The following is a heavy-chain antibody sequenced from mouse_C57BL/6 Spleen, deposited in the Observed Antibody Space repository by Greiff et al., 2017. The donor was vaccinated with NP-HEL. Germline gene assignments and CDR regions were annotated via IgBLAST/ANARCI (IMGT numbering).Heavy chain of an antibody. CDR3: VHGSSYFAMDY. CDR1: GFSFNTYA. J-gene: IGHJ4*01. V-gene: IGHV10-1*01. D-gene: IGHD1-1*01. CDR2: IRSKSNNYAT. Sequence: EVKLQESGGGLVQPKGSLKLSCAASGFSFNTYAMNWVRQAPGKGLEWVARIRSKSNNYATYYADSVKDRFTISRDDSESMLYLQMNNLKTEDTAMYYCVHGSSYFAMDYWGQGTSVTVSS.